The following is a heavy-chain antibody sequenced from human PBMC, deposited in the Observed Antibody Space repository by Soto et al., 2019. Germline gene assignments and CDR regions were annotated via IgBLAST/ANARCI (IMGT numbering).Heavy chain of an antibody. CDR1: GFTFSIYG. Sequence: GGSLRLSCAASGFTFSIYGMHWVRQAPGKGLEWVAVIWYDGSNKYYADSVKGRFTISRDNSKNTLYLQMNSLRAEDTAVYYCARDFRRLPYYYYGMDVWGQGTTVTVSS. CDR3: ARDFRRLPYYYYGMDV. CDR2: IWYDGSNK. V-gene: IGHV3-33*01. J-gene: IGHJ6*02. D-gene: IGHD2-15*01.